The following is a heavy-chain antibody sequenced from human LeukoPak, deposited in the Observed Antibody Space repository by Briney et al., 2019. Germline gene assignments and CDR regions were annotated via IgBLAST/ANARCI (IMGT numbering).Heavy chain of an antibody. CDR2: IWYDGSNK. J-gene: IGHJ4*02. CDR1: GFTFSSYA. V-gene: IGHV3-33*08. Sequence: GGSLRLSCAASGFTFSSYAMSWVRQAPGKGLEWVAVIWYDGSNKYYADSVKGRFTISRDNSKNTLYLQMNSLRAEDTAVYYCARQGYSYLRYSFDYWGQGTLVTVSS. D-gene: IGHD5-18*01. CDR3: ARQGYSYLRYSFDY.